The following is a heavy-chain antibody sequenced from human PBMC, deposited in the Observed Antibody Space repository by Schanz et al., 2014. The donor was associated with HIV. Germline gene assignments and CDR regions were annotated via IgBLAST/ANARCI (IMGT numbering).Heavy chain of an antibody. CDR3: AKDRNHYDSRYRGKGNYYYYYGMDV. J-gene: IGHJ6*02. CDR2: MSYDGIRK. D-gene: IGHD3-22*01. V-gene: IGHV3-30*18. CDR1: GFTFDNYG. Sequence: QVQLVESGGGVVQPGRSLRLSCVASGFTFDNYGMHWVRQAPGKGLEWVAVMSYDGIRKNYADSVKGRFTISRDNSKNTLNLQMKSLRPEDTAVYYCAKDRNHYDSRYRGKGNYYYYYGMDVWGQGTTVTVSS.